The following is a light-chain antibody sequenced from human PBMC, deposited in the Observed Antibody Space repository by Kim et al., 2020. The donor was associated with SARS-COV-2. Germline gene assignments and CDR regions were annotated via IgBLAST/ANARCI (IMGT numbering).Light chain of an antibody. J-gene: IGLJ3*02. CDR1: SNNVGHQG. V-gene: IGLV10-54*01. CDR2: RDI. CDR3: SAWDSSLSAWV. Sequence: QPATLTCTGNSNNVGHQGAVWLHQHQGHPPLLLPYRDINRPSGISAGLSASRSGNTASLPITGLQPEDEADYYCSAWDSSLSAWVFGGGTKLTVL.